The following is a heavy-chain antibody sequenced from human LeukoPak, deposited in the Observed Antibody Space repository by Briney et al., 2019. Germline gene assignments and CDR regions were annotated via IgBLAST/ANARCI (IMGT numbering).Heavy chain of an antibody. D-gene: IGHD4-23*01. J-gene: IGHJ4*02. V-gene: IGHV3-23*01. CDR2: VSGSGSET. CDR3: AEVPHYGGNSPYFDS. CDR1: GFTFANYA. Sequence: GGSLRLSCAASGFTFANYAMSWVRQPPGKGLEWVSSVSGSGSETHSTDSVRGRFTISRDNSTSTLYLQKSSLRADEKAVYYCAEVPHYGGNSPYFDSWGQGTLVTVSS.